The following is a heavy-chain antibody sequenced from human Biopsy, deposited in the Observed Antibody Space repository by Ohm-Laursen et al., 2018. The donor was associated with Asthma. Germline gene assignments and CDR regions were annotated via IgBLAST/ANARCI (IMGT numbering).Heavy chain of an antibody. CDR1: GFAVSRDH. CDR2: IYSGGTS. Sequence: SLRLSCAASGFAVSRDHMFWVRQAPGKGPEWVSVIYSGGTSHTADSVRGRFTISRDYSKNTLYLQMHSLRAEDTAIYYCARVSESSEWGPFYHFGLDVWGQGTTVAVSS. J-gene: IGHJ6*02. V-gene: IGHV3-53*01. CDR3: ARVSESSEWGPFYHFGLDV. D-gene: IGHD6-25*01.